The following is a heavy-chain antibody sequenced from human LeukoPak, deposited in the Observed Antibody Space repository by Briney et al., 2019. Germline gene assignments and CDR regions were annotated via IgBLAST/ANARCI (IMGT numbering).Heavy chain of an antibody. CDR2: IIPIFGTA. J-gene: IGHJ3*02. D-gene: IGHD3-10*01. CDR1: GGTFSSYA. CDR3: ARGRPANGGAFDI. Sequence: SVKVSCKASGGTFSSYAISWVRQAPGQGLEWMGGIIPIFGTANYAQKFQGRVTITADESTSTAYMQLSSLRSEDTAVYYCARGRPANGGAFDIWGQGTMVTVSS. V-gene: IGHV1-69*13.